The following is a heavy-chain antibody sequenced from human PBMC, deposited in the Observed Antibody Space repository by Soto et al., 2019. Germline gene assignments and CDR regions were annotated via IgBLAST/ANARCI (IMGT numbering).Heavy chain of an antibody. Sequence: QVQLQESGPGLVKPSETLSLTCTVSGGSISGYYWSWIRQPPGKGLEWIGYIYYSGSTNYNPSLNSPVTNTVDTRKYAFTVKLSSVTAADTAVYYCARMISIYQYNYGMDSWGKGTTVTVSS. V-gene: IGHV4-59*08. CDR3: ARMISIYQYNYGMDS. CDR1: GGSISGYY. CDR2: IYYSGST. D-gene: IGHD3-16*02. J-gene: IGHJ6*04.